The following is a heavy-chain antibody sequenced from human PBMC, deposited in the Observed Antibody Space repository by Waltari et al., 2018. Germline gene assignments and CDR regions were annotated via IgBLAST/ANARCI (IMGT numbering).Heavy chain of an antibody. D-gene: IGHD3-10*01. V-gene: IGHV1-3*01. CDR1: GYPFTSYA. CDR2: INAGNGNT. CDR3: ARDGSGSYYERPIDY. Sequence: QVQLVQSGAEVKKPGASVKVSCKASGYPFTSYAMHWVRQAPGQRLEWMGWINAGNGNTKYSQKFQGRVTITRDTAASTAYMELSSLRSEDTAVYYCARDGSGSYYERPIDYWGQGTLVTVSS. J-gene: IGHJ4*02.